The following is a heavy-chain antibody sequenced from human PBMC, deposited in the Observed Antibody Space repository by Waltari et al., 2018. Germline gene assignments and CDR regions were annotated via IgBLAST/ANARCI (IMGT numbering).Heavy chain of an antibody. J-gene: IGHJ4*02. D-gene: IGHD3-3*01. CDR2: IYTSGST. V-gene: IGHV4-4*09. Sequence: QVQLQESGPGLVKPSETLSLTCTVSGGSISSYYWSWIRQPPGKGLEWIGYIYTSGSTNYHPSLKSRVTISVDTSKNQFSLKLSSVTAADTAVYYCARDGPYDFWSGYFIPNFDYWGQGTLVTVSS. CDR3: ARDGPYDFWSGYFIPNFDY. CDR1: GGSISSYY.